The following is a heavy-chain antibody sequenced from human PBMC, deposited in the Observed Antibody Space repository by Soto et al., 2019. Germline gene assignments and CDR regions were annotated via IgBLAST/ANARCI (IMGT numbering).Heavy chain of an antibody. Sequence: QVQLVESGGGLVKPAGSLRLSCAASGFTFSDYYMSWIRQAPGKGLEWISYISSSGNYADYADSMKGRFSISRDNAKNSLYLKVHSLRAEDTAVYYWARSWGSYWWEFDYWGQGTLVTVSS. CDR2: ISSSGNYA. D-gene: IGHD3-16*01. J-gene: IGHJ4*02. CDR3: ARSWGSYWWEFDY. V-gene: IGHV3-11*06. CDR1: GFTFSDYY.